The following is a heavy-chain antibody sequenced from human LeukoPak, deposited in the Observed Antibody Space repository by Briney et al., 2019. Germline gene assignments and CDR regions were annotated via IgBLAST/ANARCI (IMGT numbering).Heavy chain of an antibody. J-gene: IGHJ4*02. V-gene: IGHV3-33*01. CDR2: IWYDGSNK. CDR3: AREQLDPYYFDY. CDR1: GFTFSGYG. D-gene: IGHD6-13*01. Sequence: GGSLRLSCAASGFTFSGYGMHWVRQAPGKGLEWVAVIWYDGSNKYYADSVMGRFTISRDNSKNTLYLQMDSLRAEDTAVYYCAREQLDPYYFDYWGQGSLVTDSS.